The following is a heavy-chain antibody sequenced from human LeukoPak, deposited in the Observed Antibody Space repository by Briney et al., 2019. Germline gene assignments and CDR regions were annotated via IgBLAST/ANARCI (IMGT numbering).Heavy chain of an antibody. V-gene: IGHV3-30*18. D-gene: IGHD5-18*01. CDR3: AKGGWDTAMGVSHYYYGMDV. J-gene: IGHJ6*02. CDR2: ISYDGSNK. Sequence: GRSLRLSCAASAFTFSSYGMHWVRQAPGKGLEWVAVISYDGSNKYYADSVKGRFTISRDNSKNTLYLQMNSLRAEDTAVYYCAKGGWDTAMGVSHYYYGMDVWGQGTTVTVSS. CDR1: AFTFSSYG.